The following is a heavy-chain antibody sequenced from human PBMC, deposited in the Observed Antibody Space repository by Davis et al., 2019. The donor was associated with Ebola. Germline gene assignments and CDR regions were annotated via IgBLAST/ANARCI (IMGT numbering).Heavy chain of an antibody. J-gene: IGHJ6*02. D-gene: IGHD4-17*01. CDR3: ARHDYGFGMDV. CDR1: GFTVSSNY. V-gene: IGHV3-66*04. CDR2: IYSGGST. Sequence: GESLKISCAASGFTVSSNYMSWVRRAPGKGLEWVSVIYSGGSTYYADSVKGRFTISRDNSKNTLYLQMNSLRAEDTAVYYCARHDYGFGMDVWGQGTTVTVSS.